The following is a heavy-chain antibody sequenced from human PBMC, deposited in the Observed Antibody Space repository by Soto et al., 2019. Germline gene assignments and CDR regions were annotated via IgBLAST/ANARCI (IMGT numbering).Heavy chain of an antibody. Sequence: QVQLEQSGAEVKRPGSSVKVSCKTSGCNFTTYPISWVRQAPGHRLEWMGKIIPIFGTPDYAQKFQSRVTINADDATTPLYMELRSLKSDDSAVYYCARDSRLWGSTCWKRENLFYIWGQGTMVTVSS. CDR3: ARDSRLWGSTCWKRENLFYI. V-gene: IGHV1-69*18. D-gene: IGHD3-16*01. CDR2: IIPIFGTP. J-gene: IGHJ3*02. CDR1: GCNFTTYP.